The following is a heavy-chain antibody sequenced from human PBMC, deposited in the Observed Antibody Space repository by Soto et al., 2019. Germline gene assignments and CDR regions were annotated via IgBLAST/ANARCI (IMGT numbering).Heavy chain of an antibody. CDR2: ISAYNGNT. V-gene: IGHV1-18*01. D-gene: IGHD3-9*01. Sequence: GASVKVSCKASGYTFTSYGISWVRQAPGQGLEWMGWISAYNGNTNYAQKLQGRVTMTTDTSTSTAYMELRSLRSDDTAVYYCARTGGGGYYDILNGYQEYWGQGTLVTVSS. CDR3: ARTGGGGYYDILNGYQEY. J-gene: IGHJ4*02. CDR1: GYTFTSYG.